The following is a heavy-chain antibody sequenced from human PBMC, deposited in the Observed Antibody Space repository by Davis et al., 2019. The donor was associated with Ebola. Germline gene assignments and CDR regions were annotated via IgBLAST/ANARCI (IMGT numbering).Heavy chain of an antibody. J-gene: IGHJ4*02. CDR1: GGAFSSYI. Sequence: SVKVSCKASGGAFSSYIVSWVRQAPGQGLEWMGGIIPISGIPSYAQKFQGRVTMTRENSMSTAYMELTSLRSDDTAVYFCARGGVAYSDLDYWGQGTLVTVSS. D-gene: IGHD2-21*01. V-gene: IGHV1-69*10. CDR2: IIPISGIP. CDR3: ARGGVAYSDLDY.